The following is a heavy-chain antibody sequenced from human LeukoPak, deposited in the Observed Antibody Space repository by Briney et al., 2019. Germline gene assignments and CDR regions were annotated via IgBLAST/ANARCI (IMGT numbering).Heavy chain of an antibody. CDR1: GGSINNYY. Sequence: SETLSLTCTVSGGSINNYYWSWIRQSPGKGLEWIGSVYYSGSTNYNPSLKSRVSISVDTSKNQFSLELSSVTAADTAVYYCAGNSTEHTFDIWGQGTMVTVSS. CDR3: AGNSTEHTFDI. D-gene: IGHD1-14*01. J-gene: IGHJ3*02. CDR2: VYYSGST. V-gene: IGHV4-59*08.